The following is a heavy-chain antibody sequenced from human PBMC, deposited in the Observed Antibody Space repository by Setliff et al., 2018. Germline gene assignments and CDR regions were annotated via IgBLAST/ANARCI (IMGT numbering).Heavy chain of an antibody. Sequence: GESLKISCKGSGYSFTSYWIGWVRQMPGKGLEWMGIIFPGNSDTRYSPSFQGQVTISADKSISTAYLQWSSLKASDTAMYYCARFGPAGAAALHYWGQGTLVTVSS. CDR2: IFPGNSDT. CDR1: GYSFTSYW. D-gene: IGHD6-13*01. CDR3: ARFGPAGAAALHY. V-gene: IGHV5-51*01. J-gene: IGHJ4*02.